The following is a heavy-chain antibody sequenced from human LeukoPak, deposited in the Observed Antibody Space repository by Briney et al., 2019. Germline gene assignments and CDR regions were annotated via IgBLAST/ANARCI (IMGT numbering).Heavy chain of an antibody. Sequence: PSETLSLTCAVYGGSFSGYYWSWIRQPPGKGLEWIGEINHSGSTNYNPSLKSRVTISVDTSKNQFSLKLSSVTAADTAVYYCARGPRMRLTYYFDYWGQGTLVTVSS. V-gene: IGHV4-34*01. D-gene: IGHD2-8*01. J-gene: IGHJ4*02. CDR1: GGSFSGYY. CDR3: ARGPRMRLTYYFDY. CDR2: INHSGST.